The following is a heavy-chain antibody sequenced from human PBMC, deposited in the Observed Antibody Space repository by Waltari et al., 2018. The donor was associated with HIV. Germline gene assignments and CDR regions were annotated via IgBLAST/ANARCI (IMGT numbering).Heavy chain of an antibody. V-gene: IGHV7-4-1*04. CDR2: VNTNTGDP. CDR1: GYTFTSSS. J-gene: IGHJ4*01. CDR3: AADSGKTRLFVY. Sequence: QVQLVQSGSELKEPGASVKIFCKASGYTFTSSSMNWVRQAPGQGLEWMGWVNTNTGDPIYAQGFTVRFVFSLDSSVTMAYLEISSLSADASAVYYCAADSGKTRLFVYWGHGSLGTVAS. D-gene: IGHD6-25*01.